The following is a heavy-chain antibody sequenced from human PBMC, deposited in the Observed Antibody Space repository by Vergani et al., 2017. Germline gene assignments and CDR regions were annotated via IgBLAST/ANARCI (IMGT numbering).Heavy chain of an antibody. V-gene: IGHV3-23*01. CDR1: GFTFSSYA. CDR2: ISGRGGST. CDR3: ARDLSVAEDY. J-gene: IGHJ4*02. D-gene: IGHD6-19*01. Sequence: EVQLLESGGGLVQPGGSLRLSCAASGFTFSSYAMSWVRQAPGKGLEGVSAISGRGGSTYYAEAVKGRFTISRDNSKNTLYLQMNSLRAEDTAVYYCARDLSVAEDYWGQGTLVTVSS.